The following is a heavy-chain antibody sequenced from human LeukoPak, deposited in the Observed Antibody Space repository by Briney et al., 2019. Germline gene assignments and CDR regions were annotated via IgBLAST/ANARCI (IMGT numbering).Heavy chain of an antibody. CDR1: GYTFTGYY. CDR2: INPYSGGT. CDR3: ARARSPDDAFDI. Sequence: GASVKVSCKTSGYTFTGYYMHWIRQAPGQGLEWMGWINPYSGGTNSTQKFQGRVTMARDTSSGTGYMELSRLRSDDTAVFYCARARSPDDAFDIWGQGTMVTVS. V-gene: IGHV1-2*02. J-gene: IGHJ3*02.